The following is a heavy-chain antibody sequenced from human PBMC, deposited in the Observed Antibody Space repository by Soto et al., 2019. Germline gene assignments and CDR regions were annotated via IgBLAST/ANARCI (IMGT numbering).Heavy chain of an antibody. Sequence: PGGSLRLSCAASGFTFSSYGMHWVRQAPGKGLEWVAVIWYDGSNKYYADSVKGRFTISRDNSKNTLYLQMNSLRAEDTAVYYCARYVDTAMEYYFDYWGQGTLVTVSS. CDR3: ARYVDTAMEYYFDY. D-gene: IGHD5-18*01. J-gene: IGHJ4*02. V-gene: IGHV3-33*01. CDR1: GFTFSSYG. CDR2: IWYDGSNK.